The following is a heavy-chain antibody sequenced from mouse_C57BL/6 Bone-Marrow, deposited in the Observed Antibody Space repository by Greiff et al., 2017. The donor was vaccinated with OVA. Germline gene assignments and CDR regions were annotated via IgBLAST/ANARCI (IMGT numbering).Heavy chain of an antibody. CDR3: ARVPYYYGSSYEY. CDR2: INPYNGGT. J-gene: IGHJ3*01. Sequence: DVKLQESGPVLVKPGASVKMSCKASGYTFTDYYMNWVKQSHGKSLEWIGVINPYNGGTSYNQKFKGKATLTVDKSSSTAYMELNSLTSEDSAVYYCARVPYYYGSSYEYWGQGTLVTVSA. V-gene: IGHV1-19*01. CDR1: GYTFTDYY. D-gene: IGHD1-1*01.